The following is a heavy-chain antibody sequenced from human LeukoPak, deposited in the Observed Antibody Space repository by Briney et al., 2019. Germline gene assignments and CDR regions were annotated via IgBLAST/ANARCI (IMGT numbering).Heavy chain of an antibody. CDR2: INTGRGET. CDR1: GYTFTDYA. D-gene: IGHD3-16*01. Sequence: ASVKVSCKASGYTFTDYALHWVRQAPGQSLEWMGWINTGRGETRYSHKFQRRITFTRDTSPNTLYIDLSDLRSEDTAVYYCARRGCHCRGGNYTYASGQGTLVSVSS. J-gene: IGHJ5*01. CDR3: ARRGCHCRGGNYTYA. V-gene: IGHV1-3*04.